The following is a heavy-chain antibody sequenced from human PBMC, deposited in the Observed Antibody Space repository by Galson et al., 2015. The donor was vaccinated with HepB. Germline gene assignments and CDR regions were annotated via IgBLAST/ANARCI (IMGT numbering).Heavy chain of an antibody. Sequence: SVKVSCKASGYTFNNFAVNWVRQAPGQGLEWMGWINTNTGKPTYAQGFTGRFVFSLDTSVTTAYLQISSLKAEDIALYYCARTPYYGSGSYYNGWFDPWGQGTLVTVSS. D-gene: IGHD3-10*01. CDR2: INTNTGKP. J-gene: IGHJ5*02. CDR1: GYTFNNFA. CDR3: ARTPYYGSGSYYNGWFDP. V-gene: IGHV7-4-1*02.